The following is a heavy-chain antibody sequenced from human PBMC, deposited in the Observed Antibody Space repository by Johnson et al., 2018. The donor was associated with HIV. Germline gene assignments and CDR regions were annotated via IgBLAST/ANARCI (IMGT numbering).Heavy chain of an antibody. J-gene: IGHJ3*02. CDR3: ARGGAYCGGDCNAFDI. CDR1: GFTFDDYG. Sequence: EVQLVESGGGVVQPGRSLRLSCAASGFTFDDYGMTWVRQAPGKGLEWVSGIDWNGGSSGYADSVKGRFSISRDNGKNSLYLQMNSLRAEDTAVYYCARGGAYCGGDCNAFDIWGQGTMVTVSS. D-gene: IGHD2-21*02. V-gene: IGHV3-20*04. CDR2: IDWNGGSS.